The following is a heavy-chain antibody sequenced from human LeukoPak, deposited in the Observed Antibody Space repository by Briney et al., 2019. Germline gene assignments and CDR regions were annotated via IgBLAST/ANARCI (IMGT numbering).Heavy chain of an antibody. V-gene: IGHV1-69*13. CDR3: ASHSYGYRWRAFDI. CDR2: IIPIFGTA. CDR1: GGTFSSYA. Sequence: ASVKVSCKASGGTFSSYAISWVRQAPGQGLEWMGGIIPIFGTANYAQKFQGRVTITADESTSTAYMELRSLRSDDTAVYYCASHSYGYRWRAFDIWGQGTMVTVSS. J-gene: IGHJ3*02. D-gene: IGHD5-18*01.